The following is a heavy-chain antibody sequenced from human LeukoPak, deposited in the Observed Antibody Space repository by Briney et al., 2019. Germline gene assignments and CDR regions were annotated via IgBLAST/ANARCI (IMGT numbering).Heavy chain of an antibody. Sequence: GGSLRLSCAASGFDFNIYWMTWVRQAPGKGLEWVAHINEDGSEKAHVDSVKGRFTISRDNAKNSLYLQMNSLRVDDTAIYYCAREGIRLGEPLDHWGQGTLVTVSS. D-gene: IGHD3-16*01. CDR2: INEDGSEK. CDR1: GFDFNIYW. CDR3: AREGIRLGEPLDH. J-gene: IGHJ4*02. V-gene: IGHV3-7*01.